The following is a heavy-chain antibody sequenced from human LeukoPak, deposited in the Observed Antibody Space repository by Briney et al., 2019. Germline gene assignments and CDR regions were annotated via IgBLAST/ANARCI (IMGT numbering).Heavy chain of an antibody. J-gene: IGHJ5*02. CDR2: IWYDGSNK. V-gene: IGHV3-33*01. CDR1: GFTFSSYG. Sequence: GGSLRLSRAASGFTFSSYGMHWVRQAPGKGLEWVAVIWYDGSNKYYADSVKGRFTISRDNSKNTLYLQMNSLRAEDTAVYYCARDVIPMVRGVSYWFDPWGQGTLVTVSS. D-gene: IGHD3-10*01. CDR3: ARDVIPMVRGVSYWFDP.